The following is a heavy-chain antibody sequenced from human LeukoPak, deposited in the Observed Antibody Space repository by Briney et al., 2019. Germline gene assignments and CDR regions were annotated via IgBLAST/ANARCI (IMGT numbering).Heavy chain of an antibody. J-gene: IGHJ6*02. CDR3: ARVAALDDSSGYSYYYYYYGMDV. D-gene: IGHD3-22*01. CDR2: IYSGGST. Sequence: GGSLRLSCAASGFTVSSNYMSWVRQAPGRGLEWVSVIYSGGSTYYADSVKGRFTISRDNSKNTLYPQMNSLRAEDTAVYYCARVAALDDSSGYSYYYYYYGMDVWGQGTTVTVSS. V-gene: IGHV3-66*01. CDR1: GFTVSSNY.